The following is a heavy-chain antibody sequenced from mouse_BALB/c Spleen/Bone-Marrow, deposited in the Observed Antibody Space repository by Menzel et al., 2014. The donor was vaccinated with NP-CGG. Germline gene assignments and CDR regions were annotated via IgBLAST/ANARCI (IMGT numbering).Heavy chain of an antibody. J-gene: IGHJ4*01. CDR2: IWGGGST. V-gene: IGHV2-6-4*01. CDR3: ARMYYAYAMDY. D-gene: IGHD1-1*01. CDR1: EFSLSRYS. Sequence: VQRVESGPGLVAPSQSLSITCTVSEFSLSRYSVHWVRQPPGKGLEWLGMIWGGGSTDYNSALKSRLNISKVNSKSQVFLKMNSLQTDDTAMYYCARMYYAYAMDYWGQGTSVTVSS.